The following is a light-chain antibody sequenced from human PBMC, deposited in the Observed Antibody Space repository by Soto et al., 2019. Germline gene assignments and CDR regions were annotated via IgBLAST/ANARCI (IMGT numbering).Light chain of an antibody. CDR2: DIS. CDR1: QSVGNK. Sequence: EIVVTQSPATLSVSTGERATLSCRASQSVGNKVAWYQHKPGQTPRLIIYDISTRAAGVPARLSGSGYGTDFTLTISSLQSEDFVVYYCQQYNIWRSSTFGQGTRLEIK. CDR3: QQYNIWRSST. V-gene: IGKV3-15*01. J-gene: IGKJ5*01.